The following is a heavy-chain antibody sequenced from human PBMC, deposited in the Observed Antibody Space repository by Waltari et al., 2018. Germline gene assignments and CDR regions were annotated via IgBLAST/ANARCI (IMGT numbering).Heavy chain of an antibody. CDR1: RHTFTTYY. CDR3: ARVRFYYFDY. J-gene: IGHJ4*02. CDR2: INPNSGAT. V-gene: IGHV1-2*02. Sequence: QVQLVQSGAEVREPGASVKVSCKGSRHTFTTYYIYWVRQAPGQGLEWRGWINPNSGATNYAREFQGRVTMTRDTSINTAYMELSGLRSDDSAVYYCARVRFYYFDYWGQGTLVTVSS. D-gene: IGHD3-16*01.